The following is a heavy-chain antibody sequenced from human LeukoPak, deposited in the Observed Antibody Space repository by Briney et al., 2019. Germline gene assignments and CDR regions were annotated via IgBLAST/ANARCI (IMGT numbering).Heavy chain of an antibody. D-gene: IGHD1-26*01. CDR1: GVIFSID. J-gene: IGHJ6*02. CDR3: ANLVGPLDV. CDR2: IIPRLDTT. Sequence: SVKVSCKASGVIFSIDWVRQAHGLGLEWMGRIIPRLDTTNYAQKFQGRVTITADKSTDTVYMELRRLRSEDTAVYYCANLVGPLDVWGQGTTVSVSS. V-gene: IGHV1-69*08.